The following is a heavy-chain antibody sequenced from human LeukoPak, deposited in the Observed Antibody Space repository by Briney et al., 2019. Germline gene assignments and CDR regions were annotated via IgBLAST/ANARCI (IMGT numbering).Heavy chain of an antibody. CDR2: INHSGST. CDR1: GGSFSGYY. Sequence: NSSETLSLTCAVYGGSFSGYYWSWIRQPPGKGLEWIGEINHSGSTNYNPSLKSRVTISVDTSKNQFSLKLSSVTAADTAVYYCARDRVTIDAFDIWGQGTMVTVSS. CDR3: ARDRVTIDAFDI. V-gene: IGHV4-34*01. D-gene: IGHD3-3*01. J-gene: IGHJ3*02.